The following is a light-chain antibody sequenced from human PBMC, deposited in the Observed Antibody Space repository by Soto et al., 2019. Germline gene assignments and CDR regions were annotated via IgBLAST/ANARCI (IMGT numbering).Light chain of an antibody. V-gene: IGKV3-11*01. Sequence: EIVLTQSPATLSLSPGERATLSCRASQSVNNYLAWYQQKPGQAPRLVIYDVFNRATGTPARFSGSGSGTDFTLTISTLAPDDFSVYYCQLRSHWPSLTFGGVTRVEIK. CDR1: QSVNNY. CDR2: DVF. J-gene: IGKJ4*01. CDR3: QLRSHWPSLT.